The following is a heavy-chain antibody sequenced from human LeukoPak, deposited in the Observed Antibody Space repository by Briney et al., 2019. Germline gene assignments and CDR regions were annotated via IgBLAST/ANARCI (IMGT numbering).Heavy chain of an antibody. CDR2: INPSGGST. Sequence: ASAKVSCKASGYTFTSSYMHWVRHAPGQGLEWMGIINPSGGSTSYAQKFQGRVTMTRDTSTSTVYMELSSPRSEDTAVYYCARDAASGSYYHFDYWGQGTLVTVSS. CDR3: ARDAASGSYYHFDY. J-gene: IGHJ4*02. V-gene: IGHV1-46*01. CDR1: GYTFTSSY. D-gene: IGHD1-26*01.